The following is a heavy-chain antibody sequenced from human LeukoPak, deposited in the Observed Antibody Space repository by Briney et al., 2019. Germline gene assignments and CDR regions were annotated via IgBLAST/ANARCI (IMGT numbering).Heavy chain of an antibody. D-gene: IGHD3-10*01. CDR1: GYTLTEVS. CDR2: FDPEDGET. J-gene: IGHJ3*02. Sequence: GASVKVSCKISGYTLTEVSMHWVRQAPGKGLEWMGRFDPEDGETLSAQRFQGRLTMTTDTSTSTAYMELRSLRSDDTAMFYCARVELWFGEFRGDAFDMWGQGTMVTVSS. V-gene: IGHV1-24*01. CDR3: ARVELWFGEFRGDAFDM.